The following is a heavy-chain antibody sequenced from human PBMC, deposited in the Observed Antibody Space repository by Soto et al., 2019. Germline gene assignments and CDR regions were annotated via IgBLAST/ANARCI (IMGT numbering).Heavy chain of an antibody. Sequence: SGPTLVNPTETLTLTCTVSVFSLSNARMGVSWIRQPPGKALEWLAHIFSNDEKSYSTSLKSRLTISKDTSKSQVVLTMTNMDPVDTAIYYCARILRDGYNPDYWGQGTLVTVSS. CDR1: VFSLSNARMG. D-gene: IGHD5-12*01. V-gene: IGHV2-26*01. CDR2: IFSNDEK. CDR3: ARILRDGYNPDY. J-gene: IGHJ4*02.